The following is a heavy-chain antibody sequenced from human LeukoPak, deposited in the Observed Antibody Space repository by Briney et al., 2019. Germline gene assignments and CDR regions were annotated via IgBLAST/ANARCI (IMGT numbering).Heavy chain of an antibody. CDR2: ISGSGGST. V-gene: IGHV3-23*01. D-gene: IGHD3-22*01. Sequence: PGGCLRLSCAASGFTFSSYAMSWVRQAPGKGLEWASAISGSGGSTYYADSVKGRFTISRDNSKNTLYLQMNSLRAEDTAVYYCAKDYYDSSGYQLSGYFDYWGQGTLVTVSS. CDR1: GFTFSSYA. J-gene: IGHJ4*02. CDR3: AKDYYDSSGYQLSGYFDY.